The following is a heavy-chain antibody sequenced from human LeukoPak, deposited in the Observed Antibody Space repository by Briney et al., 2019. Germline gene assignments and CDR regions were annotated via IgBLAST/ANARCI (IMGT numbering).Heavy chain of an antibody. Sequence: PSETLSLTCTVSGGSISSYYWSWIRQPPGKGLEWIGDIYYSGSTNYNPSLKSRVTISVDTSKNQFSLKLSSVTAADTAVYYCARDNPDYDSSGYYLNWFDPWGQGTLVTVSS. CDR2: IYYSGST. CDR1: GGSISSYY. CDR3: ARDNPDYDSSGYYLNWFDP. J-gene: IGHJ5*02. D-gene: IGHD3-22*01. V-gene: IGHV4-59*01.